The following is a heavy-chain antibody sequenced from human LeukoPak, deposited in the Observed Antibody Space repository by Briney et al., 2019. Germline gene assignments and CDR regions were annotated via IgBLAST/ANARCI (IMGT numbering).Heavy chain of an antibody. Sequence: GGSLRLFCTASVYIFGEYAMSWLRQAPGKGLEGVGLNRSKAYGGTTEYAASVRVRFTISRDDSKTIAYLQMNSMKTEDTAVYYCTREWELLRCKDYWGDGNLDTVSS. D-gene: IGHD1-26*01. CDR2: NRSKAYGGTT. V-gene: IGHV3-49*03. CDR3: TREWELLRCKDY. J-gene: IGHJ4*01. CDR1: VYIFGEYA.